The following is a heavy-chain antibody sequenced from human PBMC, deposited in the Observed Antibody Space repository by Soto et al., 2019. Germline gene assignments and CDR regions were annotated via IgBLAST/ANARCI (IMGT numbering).Heavy chain of an antibody. CDR1: GFTFSNYA. CDR3: ARRGPGSYFDY. CDR2: ISGSGDST. D-gene: IGHD2-15*01. V-gene: IGHV3-23*01. Sequence: EVQLLDSGGGLVQPGESLRLSCAASGFTFSNYAMNWVRQAPGKGLEWVSVISGSGDSTYYADSVKGRFTISRDNSKNTLYLQMNSLRAEDTAVYYCARRGPGSYFDYWGQGTLVTVSS. J-gene: IGHJ4*02.